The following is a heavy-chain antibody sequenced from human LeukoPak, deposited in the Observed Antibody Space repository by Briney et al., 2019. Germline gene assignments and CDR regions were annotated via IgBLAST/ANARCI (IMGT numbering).Heavy chain of an antibody. CDR1: GFTFSNAW. CDR3: ARARDIDY. Sequence: PGGSLRLSCAASGFTFSNAWMSWVRQAPGKGLEWVASMKEDGSEKYYVGSVRGRFTISRDNAENSLYLQMNSLRAEDTAVYYCARARDIDYWGQGTLVTVSS. J-gene: IGHJ4*02. V-gene: IGHV3-7*03. D-gene: IGHD5-24*01. CDR2: MKEDGSEK.